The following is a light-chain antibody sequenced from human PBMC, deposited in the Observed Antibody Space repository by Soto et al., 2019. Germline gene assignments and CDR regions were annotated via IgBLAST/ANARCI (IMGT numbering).Light chain of an antibody. Sequence: EIVMTQSPATLSVSLGESAILSCRASQSVVTNLAWYKQTPGQAPRLLIYAASKRATGIPARFSGSGSGTDFMLTITSLQSEDFGVYYCQQYYNSFHHTFGQGTNLEIK. CDR3: QQYYNSFHHT. J-gene: IGKJ2*01. V-gene: IGKV3-15*01. CDR2: AAS. CDR1: QSVVTN.